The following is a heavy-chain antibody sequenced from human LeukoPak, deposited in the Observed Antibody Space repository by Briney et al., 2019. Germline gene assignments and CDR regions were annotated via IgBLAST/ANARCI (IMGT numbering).Heavy chain of an antibody. CDR1: GGTFISYA. CDR3: ARDSGQFDY. J-gene: IGHJ4*02. V-gene: IGHV1-46*01. Sequence: ASVTVSCKASGGTFISYAISWVRQAPGQGLEWLGVINTGGGTTSSAQKFQGRVTMTRDTSTSTVYMELSSLTSEDTAVYYCARDSGQFDYWGQGTLVTVSS. D-gene: IGHD5-12*01. CDR2: INTGGGTT.